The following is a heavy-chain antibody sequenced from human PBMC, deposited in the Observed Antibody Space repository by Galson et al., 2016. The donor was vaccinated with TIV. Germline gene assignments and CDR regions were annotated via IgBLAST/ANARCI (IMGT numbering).Heavy chain of an antibody. Sequence: SVKVSCKASGYIFINYYIHWVRQAPGQGLEWLGWFNPDSGATQYAQKFQGRVTMTRDTSISTAYMELRRLISDDTAVYYCSRVKWARAVDYWGQGTQVTVSS. CDR3: SRVKWARAVDY. CDR2: FNPDSGAT. CDR1: GYIFINYY. D-gene: IGHD2-8*01. V-gene: IGHV1-2*02. J-gene: IGHJ4*02.